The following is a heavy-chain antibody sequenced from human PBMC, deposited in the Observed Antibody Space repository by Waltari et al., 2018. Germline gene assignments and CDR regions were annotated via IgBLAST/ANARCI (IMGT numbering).Heavy chain of an antibody. D-gene: IGHD1-26*01. CDR1: GYTFTSYY. Sequence: QVQLVQSGAEVKKPGASVKVSCKASGYTFTSYYMHWVRQAPGQGLEWMGIINPSGGSTSYAQKFQGRVTMTRDTSTSTVYMELSRLRSDDTAVYYCARGRELDLLDYWGQGTLVTVSS. CDR3: ARGRELDLLDY. J-gene: IGHJ4*02. V-gene: IGHV1-46*01. CDR2: INPSGGST.